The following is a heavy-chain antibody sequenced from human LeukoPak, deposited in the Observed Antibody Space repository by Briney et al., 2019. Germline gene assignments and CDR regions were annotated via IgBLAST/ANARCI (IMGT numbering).Heavy chain of an antibody. J-gene: IGHJ4*02. Sequence: GGSLRLSCTASGFTFSNAWMSWVRQAPGKGLEWVAVISYDGSNKYYADSVKGRFTISRDNSKNTLFLQMNSLRGEDTAVYYCARDRTRDGYNQGRVFDYWGQGTLVTVSS. CDR2: ISYDGSNK. D-gene: IGHD5-24*01. V-gene: IGHV3-30-3*01. CDR1: GFTFSNAW. CDR3: ARDRTRDGYNQGRVFDY.